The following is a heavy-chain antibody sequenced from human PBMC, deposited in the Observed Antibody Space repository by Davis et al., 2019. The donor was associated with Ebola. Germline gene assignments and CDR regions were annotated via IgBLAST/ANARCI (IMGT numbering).Heavy chain of an antibody. D-gene: IGHD3-22*01. CDR2: LGTSADT. Sequence: GESLKISCAASGFIFRSYVMSWVRQAPGKGLEWVSTLGTSADTYYADSVKGRFTISRDNSRNTLYLQMNGLRVEDTAIYYCTAYDSTFRNYWGQGTLVTVSS. V-gene: IGHV3-23*01. J-gene: IGHJ4*02. CDR3: TAYDSTFRNY. CDR1: GFIFRSYV.